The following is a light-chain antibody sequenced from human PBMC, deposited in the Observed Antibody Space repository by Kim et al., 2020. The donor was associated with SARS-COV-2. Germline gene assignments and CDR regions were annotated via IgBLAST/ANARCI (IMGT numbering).Light chain of an antibody. J-gene: IGLJ2*01. V-gene: IGLV4-69*01. Sequence: VELTCSLSRGHSRYAIAWHQQQHEKGPRYLMKLNSDGSHSKGDGIPDRFSGSSSGAERYLTISSLQSEDEADYYCQTWGTGIHVVFGGGTQLTVL. CDR2: LNSDGSH. CDR1: RGHSRYA. CDR3: QTWGTGIHVV.